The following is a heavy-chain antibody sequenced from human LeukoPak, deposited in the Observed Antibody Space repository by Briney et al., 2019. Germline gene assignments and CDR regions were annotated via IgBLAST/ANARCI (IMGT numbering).Heavy chain of an antibody. Sequence: PGGSLRLSCAASGFTFSNYAMSWVRQAPGKGLEWVSGISGSDGTTYYADSVKGQFTISRDNSKNTLYLQMNSLRAEDTAVYYCAKEEWLLAVYFDYWGQGTLVTVSS. D-gene: IGHD3-3*01. CDR2: ISGSDGTT. J-gene: IGHJ4*02. CDR1: GFTFSNYA. CDR3: AKEEWLLAVYFDY. V-gene: IGHV3-23*01.